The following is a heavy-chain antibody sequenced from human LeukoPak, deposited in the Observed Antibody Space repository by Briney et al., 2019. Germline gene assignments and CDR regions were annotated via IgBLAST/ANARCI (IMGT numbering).Heavy chain of an antibody. CDR2: ISGSGGST. V-gene: IGHV3-23*01. Sequence: GGSLRLSCAASGFTFSSYGMSWVRQAPGKGLECVSSISGSGGSTNHADSVKGRFTISRDNSKNTLYLQMNSLRAEDTAVDYCAKVWTAYSDDYFDYWGQGTLVTVSS. J-gene: IGHJ4*02. CDR3: AKVWTAYSDDYFDY. CDR1: GFTFSSYG. D-gene: IGHD3/OR15-3a*01.